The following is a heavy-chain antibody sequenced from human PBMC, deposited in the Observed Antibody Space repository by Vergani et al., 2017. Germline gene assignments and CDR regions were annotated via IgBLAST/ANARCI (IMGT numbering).Heavy chain of an antibody. V-gene: IGHV4-38-2*01. J-gene: IGHJ6*03. D-gene: IGHD3-9*01. CDR2: VSHSGDT. Sequence: QVNLQESGPGLVKPSETLSLTCAVSGDSISSGNNWGWIRQPPGKGLEWISSVSHSGDTYFNPSLKGRVSISMDTSKNYFFLTLSSVPAADTAMYYCARARPKFDLYSYYYMDVWGKGTTATVSS. CDR3: ARARPKFDLYSYYYMDV. CDR1: GDSISSGNN.